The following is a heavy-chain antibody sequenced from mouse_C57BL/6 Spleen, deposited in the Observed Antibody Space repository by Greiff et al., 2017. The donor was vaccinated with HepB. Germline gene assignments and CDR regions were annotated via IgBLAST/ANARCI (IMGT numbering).Heavy chain of an antibody. Sequence: VQLQQPGAELVRPGSSVKLSCKASGYTFTSYWMHWVKQRPIQGLEWIGNIDPSDSETHYNQKFKDKATLTVDKSSSTAYMQLSSLTSEDSAVYYCARTRYYYGSTPFWYFDVWGTGTTVTVSS. V-gene: IGHV1-52*01. CDR3: ARTRYYYGSTPFWYFDV. CDR2: IDPSDSET. J-gene: IGHJ1*03. CDR1: GYTFTSYW. D-gene: IGHD1-1*01.